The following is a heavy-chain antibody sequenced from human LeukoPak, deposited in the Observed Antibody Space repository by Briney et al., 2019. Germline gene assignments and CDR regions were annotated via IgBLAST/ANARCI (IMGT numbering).Heavy chain of an antibody. CDR2: INPNGGGA. CDR1: GYTFTGYY. V-gene: IGHV1-2*02. J-gene: IGHJ6*02. Sequence: VSVKVSCKASGYTFTGYYIHWVRQAPGQGLEWMGWINPNGGGADSAQKFQGRVTMIRDTSITTAYMELSRLRSDDTAVYYCARAGGGPTSDYYGMNVWGQGTTVTVSS. CDR3: ARAGGGPTSDYYGMNV. D-gene: IGHD1-26*01.